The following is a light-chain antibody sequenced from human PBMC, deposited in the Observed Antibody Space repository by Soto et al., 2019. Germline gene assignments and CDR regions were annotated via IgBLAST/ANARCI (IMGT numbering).Light chain of an antibody. V-gene: IGLV2-8*01. CDR1: SSDVGGYNY. CDR3: GSDAGSLVV. CDR2: EVS. Sequence: QSALTQPPSASGSPGQSVTISCTGTSSDVGGYNYVSWYQQHPGKAPKLMIYEVSKRPSGVPDRFSGSKSGNTASLTVSGLQAEDEVDYYCGSDAGSLVVFGGGTKLTVL. J-gene: IGLJ2*01.